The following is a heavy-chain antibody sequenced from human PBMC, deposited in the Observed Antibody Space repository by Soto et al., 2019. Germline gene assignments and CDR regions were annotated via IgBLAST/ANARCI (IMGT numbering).Heavy chain of an antibody. Sequence: GGSLRLSCTALTGYAMSWVRRGPGKGLEWISTISPTGNTHYADSVEGRFTISRDGSKNTFYLQMNNLRADDTGVYYCAKDPSTGHADLWGQGTLATVSS. V-gene: IGHV3-23*01. CDR1: TGYA. J-gene: IGHJ5*02. CDR2: ISPTGNT. D-gene: IGHD3-9*01. CDR3: AKDPSTGHADL.